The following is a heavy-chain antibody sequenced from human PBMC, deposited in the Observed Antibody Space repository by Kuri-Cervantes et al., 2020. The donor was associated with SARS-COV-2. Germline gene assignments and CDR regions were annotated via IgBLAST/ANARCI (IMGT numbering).Heavy chain of an antibody. J-gene: IGHJ4*02. CDR1: GFTFSSYG. CDR2: IRYDGSNK. D-gene: IGHD3-22*01. V-gene: IGHV3-30*02. CDR3: AKDQGDDYYVSSGYYGWGVVDY. Sequence: GESLKISCAASGFTFSSYGMHWVRQAPGKGLEWVAFIRYDGSNKYYADSVKGRFTISRDNSKNTLYLQMNSLRAEDTAVYYCAKDQGDDYYVSSGYYGWGVVDYWGQGTLVTVSS.